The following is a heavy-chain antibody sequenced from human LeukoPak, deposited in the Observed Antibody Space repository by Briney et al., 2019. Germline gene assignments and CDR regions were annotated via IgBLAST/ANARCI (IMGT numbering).Heavy chain of an antibody. CDR1: GFTLSGYW. CDR2: IDPDGITT. V-gene: IGHV3-74*01. CDR3: SGLMDV. D-gene: IGHD3-10*01. J-gene: IGHJ6*02. Sequence: GGSLRLSCAASGFTLSGYWMHCVRQAPGEGLVWVSRIDPDGITTNYADSVKGRFTTSRDNARNTLYLQMNSLYYCTRVQAGRSGLMDVWGRGTTVTVSS.